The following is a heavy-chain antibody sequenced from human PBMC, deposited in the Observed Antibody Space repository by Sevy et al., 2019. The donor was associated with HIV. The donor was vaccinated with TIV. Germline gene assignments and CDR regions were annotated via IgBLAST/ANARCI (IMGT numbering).Heavy chain of an antibody. Sequence: GGSLRLSCAASGFTFSSYGMHWVRQAPGKGLEWVAVISYDGCNKYYADSVKGRFTISRDNSKNTLYLQMNSLRAEDTAVYYYAKGVPIVVVPAGEYGMDVWGQGTTVTVSS. J-gene: IGHJ6*02. CDR1: GFTFSSYG. V-gene: IGHV3-30*18. CDR3: AKGVPIVVVPAGEYGMDV. D-gene: IGHD2-2*01. CDR2: ISYDGCNK.